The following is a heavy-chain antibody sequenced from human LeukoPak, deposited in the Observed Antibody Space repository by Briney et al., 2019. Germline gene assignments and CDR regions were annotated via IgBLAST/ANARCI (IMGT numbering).Heavy chain of an antibody. CDR3: ARDPAAAHYGDHTY. D-gene: IGHD4-17*01. V-gene: IGHV1-69*04. CDR1: GGTFSSYA. J-gene: IGHJ4*02. CDR2: IIPILGIA. Sequence: GASVKVSCKASGGTFSSYAISWVRQAPGQGLEWMGRIIPILGIANYAQKFQGRVTITADKSTSTAYMGLSSLRSEDTAVYYCARDPAAAHYGDHTYWGQGTLVTVSS.